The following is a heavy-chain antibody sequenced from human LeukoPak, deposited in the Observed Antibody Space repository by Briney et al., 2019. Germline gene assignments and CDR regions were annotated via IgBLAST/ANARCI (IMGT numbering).Heavy chain of an antibody. J-gene: IGHJ6*02. CDR1: GGSLSGYY. CDR3: VRVPYCSGGSCNYYYYYGMDV. D-gene: IGHD2-15*01. Sequence: SETLSLTCAVYGGSLSGYYWSWIRQPPGKGLEWIGEINHSGSTNHNPSLKSRVTISVDTSKNQFSLKLSSVTAADTAVYYCVRVPYCSGGSCNYYYYYGMDVWGQGTTVTVSS. CDR2: INHSGST. V-gene: IGHV4-34*01.